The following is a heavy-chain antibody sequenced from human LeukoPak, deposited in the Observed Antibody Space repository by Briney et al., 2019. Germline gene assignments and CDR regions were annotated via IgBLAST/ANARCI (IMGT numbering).Heavy chain of an antibody. J-gene: IGHJ4*02. CDR3: AGSAVTPDC. V-gene: IGHV3-7*03. D-gene: IGHD4-17*01. CDR1: GFTFRSYR. Sequence: PGGSLRLSCAASGFTFRSYRMRWLRQAPGKGLEWVANIKQDGSDKYCVDSVKGRFTISRDNTKNSLYLQMNSRRAEDTAVYYCAGSAVTPDCWGQGTLVTVSS. CDR2: IKQDGSDK.